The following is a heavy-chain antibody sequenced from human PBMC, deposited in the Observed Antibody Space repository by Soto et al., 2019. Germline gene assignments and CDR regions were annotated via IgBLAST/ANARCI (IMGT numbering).Heavy chain of an antibody. Sequence: PSETLSLTCSLSGVSIKTYSWSWIRQPPNKGLEWIGYIYYSGTTDYNPSLKSRVTMSVDTSKNQFSPRLSSVTAADTAVYYCAGSSHGNYFDPWGPGTLVTVSS. J-gene: IGHJ5*02. CDR3: AGSSHGNYFDP. CDR1: GVSIKTYS. V-gene: IGHV4-59*01. D-gene: IGHD2-15*01. CDR2: IYYSGTT.